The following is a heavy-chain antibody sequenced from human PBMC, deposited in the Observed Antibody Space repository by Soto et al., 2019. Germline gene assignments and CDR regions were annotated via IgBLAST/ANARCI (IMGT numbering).Heavy chain of an antibody. J-gene: IGHJ4*02. V-gene: IGHV4-4*02. CDR2: IHQSGST. CDR3: ARASSVGYLEY. CDR1: SGSIGARSW. D-gene: IGHD1-26*01. Sequence: QVQLQESGPGLVKPSGTLSLTCVVSSGSIGARSWWSWVRQAPGKGLEWVGEIHQSGSTNYNPSLRSRVVISVDKSKNQFSLRVSSVTAADTAVYFCARASSVGYLEYWGQGTPVTVSS.